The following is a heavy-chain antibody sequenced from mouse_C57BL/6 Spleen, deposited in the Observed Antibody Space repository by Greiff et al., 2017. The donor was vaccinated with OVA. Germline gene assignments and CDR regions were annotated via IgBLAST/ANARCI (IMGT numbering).Heavy chain of an antibody. D-gene: IGHD1-1*01. Sequence: VMLVESGAELMKPGASVKLSCKATGYTFTGYWIEWVKQRPGHGLEWIGEILPGSGSTNYNEKFKGKATFTADPSSNTAYMQLSSLTTEDSAIYYCATHLHYYGSSYVYFDYWGQGTTLTVSS. J-gene: IGHJ2*01. CDR1: GYTFTGYW. V-gene: IGHV1-9*01. CDR2: ILPGSGST. CDR3: ATHLHYYGSSYVYFDY.